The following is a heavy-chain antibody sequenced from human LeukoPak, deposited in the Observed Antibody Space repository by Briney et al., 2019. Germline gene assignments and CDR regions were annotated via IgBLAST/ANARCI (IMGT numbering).Heavy chain of an antibody. CDR1: GFTFSSYA. Sequence: PGGSLRLSCAASGFTFSSYAMSWVRQAPGKGLEWVSAISGSGGSTYYADSVKGRFTISRDNSKNTLYLQMNSLRAEDTAVYYCASSGYGGNSALPDPPGYWGQGTLVTVSS. V-gene: IGHV3-23*01. CDR2: ISGSGGST. J-gene: IGHJ4*02. D-gene: IGHD4-23*01. CDR3: ASSGYGGNSALPDPPGY.